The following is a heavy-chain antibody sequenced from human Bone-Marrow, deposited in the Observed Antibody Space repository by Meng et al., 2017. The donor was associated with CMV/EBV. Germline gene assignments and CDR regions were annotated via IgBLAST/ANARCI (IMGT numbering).Heavy chain of an antibody. Sequence: ASVKVSCKASGYTFTGYDMHWVRQAPGQGLEWMGWINPNIGVTNYAQKFQGRVTMTADTSISTAYMELSRLRSDDTAVYYCARDPRKIAVDPRFDYWGQGTLVTVSS. CDR2: INPNIGVT. J-gene: IGHJ4*02. D-gene: IGHD6-19*01. CDR1: GYTFTGYD. V-gene: IGHV1-2*02. CDR3: ARDPRKIAVDPRFDY.